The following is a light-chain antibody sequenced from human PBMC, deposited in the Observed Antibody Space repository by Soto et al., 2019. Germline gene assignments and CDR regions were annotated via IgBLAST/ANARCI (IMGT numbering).Light chain of an antibody. CDR3: CSYAPGTTSPV. V-gene: IGLV2-23*01. CDR2: EAS. CDR1: SSDVGSDNL. Sequence: QSALTQPASVSGSPGQSITISCTGTSSDVGSDNLVSWYQQHPGKPPKLMIYEASKRPSGISNRFSGSKSGNTASLTISGLQAEDEADYYCCSYAPGTTSPVFGGGTKLTVL. J-gene: IGLJ3*02.